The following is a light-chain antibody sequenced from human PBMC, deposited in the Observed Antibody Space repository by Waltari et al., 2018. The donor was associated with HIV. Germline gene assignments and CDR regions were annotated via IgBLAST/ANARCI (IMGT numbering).Light chain of an antibody. Sequence: QSAPTQPASVSGSPGQSITISCTGTSSDIGHYKYVSWYQQSPGQAPKLMIYEVSKRPAGVSNRFSGSKSGNTASLTIAGRQAEDEADYYCSSYISTTTLFGTGTKVTVL. V-gene: IGLV2-14*01. CDR2: EVS. CDR3: SSYISTTTL. CDR1: SSDIGHYKY. J-gene: IGLJ1*01.